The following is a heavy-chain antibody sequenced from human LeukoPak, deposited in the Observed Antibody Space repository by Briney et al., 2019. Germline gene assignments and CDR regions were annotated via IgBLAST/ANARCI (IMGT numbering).Heavy chain of an antibody. D-gene: IGHD3-10*01. CDR3: ARNDSGSQGVDY. J-gene: IGHJ4*02. CDR1: GGSFSGYY. Sequence: SETLSLTCAVYGGSFSGYYWSWIRQPPGKGLEWIGEINHSGSTNYNPSLKSRVTISVDTSKNQFSLKLSSVTAADTAVYYCARNDSGSQGVDYWGQGTLVTVSS. V-gene: IGHV4-34*01. CDR2: INHSGST.